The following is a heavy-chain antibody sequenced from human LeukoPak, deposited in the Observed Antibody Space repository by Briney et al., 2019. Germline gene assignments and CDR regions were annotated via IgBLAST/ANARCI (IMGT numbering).Heavy chain of an antibody. J-gene: IGHJ4*02. CDR3: ARDKSEYDSSGRGDY. Sequence: PGGSLRLSCAASGFAFSSYWMHWVRQVPGKGLVWLSRINGDGSYTKYEDSVKGRFTISRDNAQNTLFLQMNSLSAEDTAVYFCARDKSEYDSSGRGDYWGQGTLVTVSS. CDR2: INGDGSYT. CDR1: GFAFSSYW. D-gene: IGHD3-22*01. V-gene: IGHV3-74*03.